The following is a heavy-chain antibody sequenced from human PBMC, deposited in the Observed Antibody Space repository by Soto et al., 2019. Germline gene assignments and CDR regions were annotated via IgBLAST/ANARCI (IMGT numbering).Heavy chain of an antibody. CDR1: GFTFSSYA. CDR2: ISSNGGST. J-gene: IGHJ6*03. V-gene: IGHV3-64*01. Sequence: GGSLRLSCAASGFTFSSYAMHWVRQAPGKGLEYVSAISSNGGSTYYANSVKGRFTISRDNSKNTLYLQMGSLRAEDMAVYYCARGEWSYDYGDYVGYYYYMDVWGKGSTVTVSS. CDR3: ARGEWSYDYGDYVGYYYYMDV. D-gene: IGHD4-17*01.